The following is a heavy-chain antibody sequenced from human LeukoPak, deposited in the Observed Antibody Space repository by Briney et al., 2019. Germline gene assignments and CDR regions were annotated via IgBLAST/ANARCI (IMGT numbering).Heavy chain of an antibody. V-gene: IGHV3-23*01. CDR1: GFTFSSYA. J-gene: IGHJ4*02. Sequence: GGSLRLSCAASGFTFSSYAMSWVRQAPGKGLEWVSAISGSGGSTYYADSVKGRFTISRDNSKNTLYLQMNSLRAEDTAVYYCAKVIVWGSYRYLDYWAREPWSPSPQ. D-gene: IGHD3-16*02. CDR2: ISGSGGST. CDR3: AKVIVWGSYRYLDY.